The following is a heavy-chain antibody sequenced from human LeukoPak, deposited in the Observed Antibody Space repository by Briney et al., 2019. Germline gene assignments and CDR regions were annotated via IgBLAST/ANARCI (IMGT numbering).Heavy chain of an antibody. D-gene: IGHD3-22*01. CDR2: ISYDGSNK. CDR3: AKSRRDSSGYYTDYFDY. J-gene: IGHJ4*02. Sequence: PGGSLRLSCADTGFTFSSYGMHWVRQAPGKGLEWVAVISYDGSNKYYADSVKGRFTISRDNSKNTLYLQMNSLRAEDTAVYYCAKSRRDSSGYYTDYFDYWGQGTLVTVSS. V-gene: IGHV3-30*18. CDR1: GFTFSSYG.